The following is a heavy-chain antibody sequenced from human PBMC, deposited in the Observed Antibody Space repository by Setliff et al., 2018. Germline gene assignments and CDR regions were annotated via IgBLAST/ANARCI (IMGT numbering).Heavy chain of an antibody. D-gene: IGHD1-1*01. V-gene: IGHV4-39*01. CDR2: IHYRGTT. CDR3: ARTGTYRYFDY. J-gene: IGHJ4*02. CDR1: GASISSGTYY. Sequence: SETLSLTCTVSGASISSGTYYWAWIRQPPGKGLEWIGRIHYRGTTYSNASLASRLTISVDTAKNQFSLKLASVTAADTAVYYCARTGTYRYFDYWGQGTRGTSPQ.